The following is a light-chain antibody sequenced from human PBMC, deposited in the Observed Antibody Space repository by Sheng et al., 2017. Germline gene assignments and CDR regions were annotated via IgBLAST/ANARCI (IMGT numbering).Light chain of an antibody. Sequence: DIQMTQSPSSLSASVGDRVTITCRASQSISTYLNWYQQKPGKAPKLLIYAASSLDSGVPLRFSGSGSGTEFTLTISSLQPEDFGTYYCQQSFSSLLYTFGQGTKLEIK. J-gene: IGKJ2*01. CDR3: QQSFSSLLYT. CDR1: QSISTY. V-gene: IGKV1-39*01. CDR2: AAS.